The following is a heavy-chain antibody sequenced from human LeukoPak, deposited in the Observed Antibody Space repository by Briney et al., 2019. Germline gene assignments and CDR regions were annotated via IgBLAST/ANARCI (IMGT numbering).Heavy chain of an antibody. V-gene: IGHV3-30*18. CDR1: GFTFSVYG. D-gene: IGHD3-22*01. Sequence: TGGSLRLSCAASGFTFSVYGMHWVRQAPGKGLEWVAVVSYDGSDKYYSDSVEGRFSISRDNSKNTVYLQMSSLRAEDTAVYFCAKDWNYYDTSMPFYYYYMEVWGKGTTVTVSS. J-gene: IGHJ6*03. CDR3: AKDWNYYDTSMPFYYYYMEV. CDR2: VSYDGSDK.